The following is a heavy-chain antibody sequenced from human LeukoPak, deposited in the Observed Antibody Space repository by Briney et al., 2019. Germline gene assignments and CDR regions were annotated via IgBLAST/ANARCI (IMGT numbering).Heavy chain of an antibody. CDR1: GGSISSGDYY. Sequence: SETLSLTCTVSGGSISSGDYYWSWIRQPPGKGLEWIGYIYYSGSTYYNPSLKSRVTISVDTYKNQFSLKLSSVTAADTAVYYCARGNKSYYDFWSAQNWFDPWGQGTLVTVSS. D-gene: IGHD3-3*01. CDR2: IYYSGST. J-gene: IGHJ5*02. V-gene: IGHV4-30-4*08. CDR3: ARGNKSYYDFWSAQNWFDP.